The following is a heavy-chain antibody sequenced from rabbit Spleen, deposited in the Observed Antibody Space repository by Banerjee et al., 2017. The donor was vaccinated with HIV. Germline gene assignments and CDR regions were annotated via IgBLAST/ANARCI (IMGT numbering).Heavy chain of an antibody. J-gene: IGHJ6*01. Sequence: QSLEESGGDLVKPGASLTLTCIASGVSFSGDSYMCWVRQAPGKGLEWIACIATGSSGFTYFASWAKGRFTISKTSSTTVTLQMTSLTAADTATYFCARDTSSSFSSYGMDLWGPGTLVTVS. CDR2: IATGSSGFT. D-gene: IGHD1-1*01. CDR3: ARDTSSSFSSYGMDL. CDR1: GVSFSGDSY. V-gene: IGHV1S40*01.